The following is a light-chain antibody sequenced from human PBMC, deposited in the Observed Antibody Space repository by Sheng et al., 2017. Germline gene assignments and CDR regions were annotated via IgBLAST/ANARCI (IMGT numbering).Light chain of an antibody. CDR3: QQYYDWPQT. J-gene: IGKJ1*01. CDR2: GSY. CDR1: QSVSSK. Sequence: EIVMTQSPATLSVSPGESATLSCWASQSVSSKLAWFQQKPGQAPRLLIYGSYTRVTGIPVRFSGSGSETEFTLTISSLQSEDFAVYYCQQYYDWPQTFGQGTKVEIK. V-gene: IGKV3-15*01.